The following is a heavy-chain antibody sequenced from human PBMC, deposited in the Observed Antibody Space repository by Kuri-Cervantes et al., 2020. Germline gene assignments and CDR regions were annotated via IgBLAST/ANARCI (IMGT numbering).Heavy chain of an antibody. D-gene: IGHD3-16*01. CDR2: ISYDGSNK. CDR3: ARDSTVTTFGGYYYGMDV. CDR1: GFTVSSNY. J-gene: IGHJ6*02. V-gene: IGHV3-30-3*01. Sequence: GGSLRLSCAASGFTVSSNYMSWVRQAPGKGLEWVAVISYDGSNKYYADSVKGRFTISRDNSKNTLYLQMNSLRAEDTAVYYCARDSTVTTFGGYYYGMDVWGQGTTVTVSS.